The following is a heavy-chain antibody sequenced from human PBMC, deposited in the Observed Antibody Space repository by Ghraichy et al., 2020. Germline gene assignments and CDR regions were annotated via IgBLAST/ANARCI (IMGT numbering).Heavy chain of an antibody. CDR3: ARGPRGYYYDSSGFITPLFDY. J-gene: IGHJ4*02. CDR1: GGSISSGGYS. V-gene: IGHV4-30-2*01. D-gene: IGHD3-22*01. CDR2: IYHSGST. Sequence: SETLSLTCAVSGGSISSGGYSWSWIRQPPGKGLEWIGYIYHSGSTYYNPSLKSRVTISVDRSKNQFSLKLSSVTAADTAVYYCARGPRGYYYDSSGFITPLFDYWGQGTLVTVSS.